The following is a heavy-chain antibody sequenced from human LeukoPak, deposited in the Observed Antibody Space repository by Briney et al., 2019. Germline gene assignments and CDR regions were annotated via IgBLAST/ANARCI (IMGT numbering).Heavy chain of an antibody. V-gene: IGHV3-7*01. CDR3: ARAGGYASSWAY. CDR1: GFTFSSYW. Sequence: AGGSLRLSCAASGFTFSSYWMSWVRQAPGKGLEWVANIKQDGSEKNYVDSVKGRFTISRDNAKNSLKLQMNSLRDEDTAVYYCARAGGYASSWAYWGQGTLVTVSS. CDR2: IKQDGSEK. D-gene: IGHD5-12*01. J-gene: IGHJ4*02.